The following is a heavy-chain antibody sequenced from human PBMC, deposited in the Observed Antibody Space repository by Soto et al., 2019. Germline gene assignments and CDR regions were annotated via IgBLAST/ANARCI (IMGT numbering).Heavy chain of an antibody. CDR2: ISYDGSNK. D-gene: IGHD4-17*01. Sequence: PGGSLRLSCAASGFTFSSYGMHWVRQAPGKGLEWVAVISYDGSNKYYAESVKGRFTISRDNSKNTLYLQMNSLRAEDTAVYYCAKGDYPAPGYYYYYYMDVWGKGTAVTVSS. CDR1: GFTFSSYG. CDR3: AKGDYPAPGYYYYYYMDV. V-gene: IGHV3-30*18. J-gene: IGHJ6*03.